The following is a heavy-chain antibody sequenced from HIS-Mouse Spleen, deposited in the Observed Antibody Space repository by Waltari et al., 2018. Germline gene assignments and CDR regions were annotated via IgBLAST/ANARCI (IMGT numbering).Heavy chain of an antibody. J-gene: IGHJ4*02. D-gene: IGHD6-19*01. CDR1: GFTFSSYW. CDR2: IRQDGIEK. V-gene: IGHV3-7*01. CDR3: AGDKAWYSSGWLFDY. Sequence: EVQLVEAGGGLVQPGGSLRHSCAASGFTFSSYWMRWVRQAPGKGLGGVANIRQDGIEKNYVESVKGRFTIPRDKAKDSLYLQMNSLRAEDTAVYYCAGDKAWYSSGWLFDYWGQGTLVTVSS.